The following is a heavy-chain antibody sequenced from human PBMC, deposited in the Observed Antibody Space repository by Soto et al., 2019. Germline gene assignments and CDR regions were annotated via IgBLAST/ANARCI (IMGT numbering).Heavy chain of an antibody. CDR3: ARDPPPPDY. V-gene: IGHV1-18*04. CDR1: GYTFTSYY. J-gene: IGHJ4*02. Sequence: GASVKVSCKASGYTFTSYYMHWMRQAPGQGLEWMGWISAYNGNTNYAKKLQGRVTMTTDTSTSTAYMELRSLRSDDTAVYYCARDPPPPDYWGQGTLVTVSS. CDR2: ISAYNGNT.